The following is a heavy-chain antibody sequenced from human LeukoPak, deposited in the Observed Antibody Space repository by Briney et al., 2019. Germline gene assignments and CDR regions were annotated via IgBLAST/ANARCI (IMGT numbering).Heavy chain of an antibody. CDR2: ISSSGSTI. CDR3: ARDGDDYYDSSGYSDY. V-gene: IGHV3-11*01. J-gene: IGHJ4*02. CDR1: GFTFSDYY. Sequence: GGSLRLSCAASGFTFSDYYMSWIRQAPGKGLEWVSYISSSGSTIYYADSVKGRFTISRYNAKNSLYLQMNSLRAEDTAVYYCARDGDDYYDSSGYSDYWGQGTLVTVSS. D-gene: IGHD3-22*01.